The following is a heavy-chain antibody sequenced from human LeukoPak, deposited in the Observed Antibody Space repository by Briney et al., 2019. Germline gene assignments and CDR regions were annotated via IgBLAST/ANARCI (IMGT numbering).Heavy chain of an antibody. V-gene: IGHV3-74*01. D-gene: IGHD6-25*01. J-gene: IGHJ6*02. CDR1: GFILSTYW. Sequence: GGSLRLSCAASGFILSTYWMHWVRQAPGKGLVWVSRINTDGSSTAYAASVKGRFTISRDNTKNILYLQMNSLSAEDTALYYCARERVGSDYYGLDIWGQGTTVSVSS. CDR2: INTDGSST. CDR3: ARERVGSDYYGLDI.